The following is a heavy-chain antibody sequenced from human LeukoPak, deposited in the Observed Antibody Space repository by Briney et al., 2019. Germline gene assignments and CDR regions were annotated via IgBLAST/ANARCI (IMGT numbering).Heavy chain of an antibody. J-gene: IGHJ6*02. Sequence: PGGSLRLSCAASGFTFSSYEMNWVRQAPGKGLEWVSYISSSGSTIYYADSVKGRFTISRDNAKNSLHLQMNSLRAEDTAVYYCARDSSSWYGYYYGMDVWGQGTTVTVSS. CDR1: GFTFSSYE. D-gene: IGHD6-13*01. CDR2: ISSSGSTI. CDR3: ARDSSSWYGYYYGMDV. V-gene: IGHV3-48*03.